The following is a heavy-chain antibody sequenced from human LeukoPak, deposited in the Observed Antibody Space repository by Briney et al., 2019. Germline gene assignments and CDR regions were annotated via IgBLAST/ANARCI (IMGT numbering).Heavy chain of an antibody. J-gene: IGHJ4*02. Sequence: ASVKVSCKASGGTFTSYAISWVRQAPGQGLEWMGGIIPIFGTANYAQKFQCRVTITADESTSTAYMELSSLRSEDTAVYYCARGARGYSYVHFDYWGQGTLVTVSS. D-gene: IGHD5-18*01. CDR3: ARGARGYSYVHFDY. CDR1: GGTFTSYA. V-gene: IGHV1-69*13. CDR2: IIPIFGTA.